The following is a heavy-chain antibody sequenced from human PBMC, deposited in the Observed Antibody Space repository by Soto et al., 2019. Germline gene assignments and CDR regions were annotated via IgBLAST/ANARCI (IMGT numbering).Heavy chain of an antibody. V-gene: IGHV3-23*01. CDR3: TKDGAYCSSISCFNDAFDI. Sequence: EVQLLESGGGLGQPGGSLRISCAASGASFNSYAMSWVRQAPGKGLEWISGISGSGDGRYYADSVKGRFTISRDNSKNTLYLQMNSLRAEDSAISYCTKDGAYCSSISCFNDAFDIWGQGTMVTVSS. CDR2: ISGSGDGR. J-gene: IGHJ3*02. CDR1: GASFNSYA. D-gene: IGHD2-2*01.